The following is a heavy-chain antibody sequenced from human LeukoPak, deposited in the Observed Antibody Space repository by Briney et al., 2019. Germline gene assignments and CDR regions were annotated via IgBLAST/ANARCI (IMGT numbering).Heavy chain of an antibody. J-gene: IGHJ4*02. V-gene: IGHV3-30*12. D-gene: IGHD3-3*01. CDR2: ISYDGSNK. Sequence: GGSLRLSCAASGFTFSSYGMHWVRQAPGKGLEWVAVISYDGSNKYYADSVKGRFTISRDNAKNLLHLQTNSLRAEDTAVYYCARDRNTDFWSGYYTNYFDYWGQGTLVTVSS. CDR1: GFTFSSYG. CDR3: ARDRNTDFWSGYYTNYFDY.